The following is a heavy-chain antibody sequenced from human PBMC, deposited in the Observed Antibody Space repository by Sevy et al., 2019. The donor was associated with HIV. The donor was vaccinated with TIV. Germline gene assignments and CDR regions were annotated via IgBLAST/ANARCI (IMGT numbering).Heavy chain of an antibody. CDR3: ARDKSSSRDYGMDV. D-gene: IGHD6-6*01. CDR2: ISAYNGNT. Sequence: ASVKVSCKASGYTFTSYGISWVRQAPGQGLEWMGWISAYNGNTNYAQKLQGRVTMTTDTSTSTAYMELRSLRSDDTAVYYCARDKSSSRDYGMDVWDQGTTVTVSS. V-gene: IGHV1-18*01. J-gene: IGHJ6*02. CDR1: GYTFTSYG.